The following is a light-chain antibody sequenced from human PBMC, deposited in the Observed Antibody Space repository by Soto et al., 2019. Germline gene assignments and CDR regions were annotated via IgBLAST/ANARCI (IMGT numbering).Light chain of an antibody. V-gene: IGKV1-12*01. J-gene: IGKJ3*01. CDR3: QQTHSLPLS. CDR2: ATS. Sequence: IQMTQSPSSVSASVGDRVTMTCRASQGVGGWLAWYQQKPGKVPKLLIYATSSLHSGVPSRFSGSGSGTDFTLSISSLQPEEFATYYCQQTHSLPLSFGPGTKVDIK. CDR1: QGVGGW.